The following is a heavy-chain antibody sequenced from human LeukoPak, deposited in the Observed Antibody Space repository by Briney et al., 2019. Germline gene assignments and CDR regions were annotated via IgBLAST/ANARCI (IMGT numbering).Heavy chain of an antibody. CDR1: GYTFTSYA. CDR2: INAGNGNT. V-gene: IGHV1-3*01. CDR3: ARDWEVQGWGRYSGYDTPTMYFDY. J-gene: IGHJ4*02. D-gene: IGHD5-12*01. Sequence: ASVKVSCKASGYTFTSYAMHWVRQAPGQRLEWMGWINAGNGNTKYSQKFQGRVTITRDTSACTAYMELSSLRSEDTAVYYCARDWEVQGWGRYSGYDTPTMYFDYWGQGTLVTVSS.